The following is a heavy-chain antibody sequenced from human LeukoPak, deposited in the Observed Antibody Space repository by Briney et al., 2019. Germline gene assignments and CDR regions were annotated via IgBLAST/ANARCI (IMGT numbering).Heavy chain of an antibody. CDR2: IYASGTSASI. D-gene: IGHD1-1*01. Sequence: PSETLSLTCTVSGGSISSYYWSWIRQPAGKGLEWIGRIYASGTSASINSNPSLKSRVTISLDRSKNQVSLILSSVTAADTAVYYCAGDYRLEGAFDFWGQGTMVTVSS. CDR3: AGDYRLEGAFDF. V-gene: IGHV4-4*07. J-gene: IGHJ3*01. CDR1: GGSISSYY.